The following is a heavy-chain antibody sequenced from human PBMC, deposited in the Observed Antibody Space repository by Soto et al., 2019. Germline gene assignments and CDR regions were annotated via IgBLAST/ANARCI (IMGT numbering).Heavy chain of an antibody. J-gene: IGHJ6*02. Sequence: PGGSLRLSCTASGFTFSSYAMHWVRQAPGKGLEWVAVISYDGSNKYYADSVKGRFTISRDNSKNTLYLQMNSLRAEDTAVYYCASVFYRYGLPACMDVWCQGPTVTVSS. CDR1: GFTFSSYA. CDR3: ASVFYRYGLPACMDV. CDR2: ISYDGSNK. D-gene: IGHD5-18*01. V-gene: IGHV3-30-3*01.